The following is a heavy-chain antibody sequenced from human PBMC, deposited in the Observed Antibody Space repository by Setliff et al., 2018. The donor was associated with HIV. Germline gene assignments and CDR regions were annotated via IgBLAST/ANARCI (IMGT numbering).Heavy chain of an antibody. J-gene: IGHJ3*02. CDR3: ARVWVYAFDI. CDR1: GFTFSSHA. V-gene: IGHV3-64*01. D-gene: IGHD1-26*01. Sequence: GGSLRLSCAASGFTFSSHAMTWVRQAPGQGLEWVSIISGSGDSSYYANSVKGRFTISRDNSKNTLYLQMGSLRPEDMAVYYCARVWVYAFDIWGQGTMVTVSS. CDR2: ISGSGDSS.